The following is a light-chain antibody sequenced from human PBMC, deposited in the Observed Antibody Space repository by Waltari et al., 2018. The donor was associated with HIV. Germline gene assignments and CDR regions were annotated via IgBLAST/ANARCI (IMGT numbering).Light chain of an antibody. CDR1: RSILYSSDNRNY. Sequence: DIVMTQSPDSLPVSLGERATINCTSSRSILYSSDNRNYLAWYQQKARQPPKLLISWASTRESGVPDRFSGSGSGTDFTLTITRLQAEDVAVYHCQQYFRIPPTFGGGTKVDIK. CDR2: WAS. CDR3: QQYFRIPPT. V-gene: IGKV4-1*01. J-gene: IGKJ4*01.